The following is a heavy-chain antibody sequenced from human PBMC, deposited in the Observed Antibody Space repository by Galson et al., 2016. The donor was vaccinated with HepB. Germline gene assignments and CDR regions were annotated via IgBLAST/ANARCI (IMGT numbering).Heavy chain of an antibody. V-gene: IGHV3-9*02. CDR3: SKDSGAYYYDSSGHRRNAFDI. D-gene: IGHD3-22*01. CDR1: GSTSDHYA. J-gene: IGHJ3*02. CDR2: ISWNSGSI. Sequence: SLRLSCAASGSTSDHYAMHWVRQAPGKGLEWVPGISWNSGSIGYADSVKGRFTISRDNAKNSLYMQMNSLRAEDTALYYCSKDSGAYYYDSSGHRRNAFDIWGQGTVVTVSS.